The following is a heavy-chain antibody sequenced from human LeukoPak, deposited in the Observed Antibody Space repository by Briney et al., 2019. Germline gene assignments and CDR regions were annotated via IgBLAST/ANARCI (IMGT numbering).Heavy chain of an antibody. Sequence: SETLSLTCTVSGGSISSGSYYWSWIRQPAGKGLEWIGRIYTSGSTNYNPSLKSRVTISVDTSKNQFSLKLSSVTAADTAVYYCAAGGGPAAIDYWGQGTLVTVSS. V-gene: IGHV4-61*02. J-gene: IGHJ4*02. CDR3: AAGGGPAAIDY. CDR1: GGSISSGSYY. D-gene: IGHD2-2*01. CDR2: IYTSGST.